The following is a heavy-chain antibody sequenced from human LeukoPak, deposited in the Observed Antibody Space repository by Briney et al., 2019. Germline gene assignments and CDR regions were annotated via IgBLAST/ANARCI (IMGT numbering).Heavy chain of an antibody. CDR3: ARGKQLPVRGPLDQ. CDR1: SGSLSGHF. Sequence: SETLSLTCAVYSGSLSGHFWSWIRQPPGRGLEWIGEINSGGRTNYSPSLEARLRLSVDTSKNQFSLKLHSVTAADTALYYCARGKQLPVRGPLDQWGQGTLVTVSS. J-gene: IGHJ4*02. CDR2: INSGGRT. D-gene: IGHD2-2*01. V-gene: IGHV4-34*01.